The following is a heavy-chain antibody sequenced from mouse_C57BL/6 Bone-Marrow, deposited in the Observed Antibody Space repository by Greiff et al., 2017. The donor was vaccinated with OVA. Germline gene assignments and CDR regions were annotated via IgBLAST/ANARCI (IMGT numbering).Heavy chain of an antibody. CDR3: AIYYYDYDVIDY. D-gene: IGHD2-4*01. Sequence: QVQLQQSGPELVKPGASVKISCKASGYAFSSSWMNWVKQRPGTGLEWIGRIYPGDGDTNYNGKFKGKATLTADKSSSTAYMQLSSLTSEDSAVYFCAIYYYDYDVIDYWGQGTTLTVSS. CDR1: GYAFSSSW. J-gene: IGHJ2*01. CDR2: IYPGDGDT. V-gene: IGHV1-82*01.